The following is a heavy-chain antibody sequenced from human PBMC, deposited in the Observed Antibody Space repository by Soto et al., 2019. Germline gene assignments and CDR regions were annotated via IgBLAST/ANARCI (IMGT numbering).Heavy chain of an antibody. V-gene: IGHV4-59*01. CDR3: ARASTGGPGPYFDY. Sequence: QVQLQESGPGLVKPSETLSLTCTVSGGSISSYYWSWIRQPPGKGLEWIGYFYSSGSTNYNPSLKSRVTTSVDTSKNEFSLRLTSVTAAVMAVYYRARASTGGPGPYFDYWVQGTLVTVSS. CDR2: FYSSGST. J-gene: IGHJ4*02. CDR1: GGSISSYY. D-gene: IGHD2-2*01.